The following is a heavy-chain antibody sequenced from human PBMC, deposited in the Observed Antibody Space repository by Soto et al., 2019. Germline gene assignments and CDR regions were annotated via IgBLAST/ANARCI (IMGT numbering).Heavy chain of an antibody. CDR2: IYYSGST. D-gene: IGHD6-6*01. J-gene: IGHJ6*03. V-gene: IGHV4-59*01. CDR3: ARAPVPGIYYYYMDV. CDR1: GGSISSYY. Sequence: QVQLQESGPGLVKPSETLSLTCTVSGGSISSYYWSWIRQPPGKGLEWIGYIYYSGSTNYNPSLKSRVTISVDTSKNQFSLKLSSVTAADTAVYYCARAPVPGIYYYYMDVWGKGTTVTVSS.